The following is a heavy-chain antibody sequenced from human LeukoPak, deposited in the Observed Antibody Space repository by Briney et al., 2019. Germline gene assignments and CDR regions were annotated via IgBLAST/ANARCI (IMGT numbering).Heavy chain of an antibody. V-gene: IGHV3-66*01. J-gene: IGHJ6*02. CDR1: GFTVSSNY. CDR3: ARGHTVTTVYYYYGMDV. D-gene: IGHD4-17*01. Sequence: PGGSLRLSCAASGFTVSSNYMSWVRQAPGKGLEWVSVIYSGGSTYYADSVKGRFTISRDNSKNTLYLQMNSLRAEDTAVYYCARGHTVTTVYYYYGMDVWGQGTTVTVS. CDR2: IYSGGST.